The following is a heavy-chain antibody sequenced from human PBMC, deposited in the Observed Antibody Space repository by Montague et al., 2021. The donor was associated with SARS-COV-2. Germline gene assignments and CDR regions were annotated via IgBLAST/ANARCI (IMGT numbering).Heavy chain of an antibody. D-gene: IGHD3-22*01. V-gene: IGHV3-23*01. CDR3: AKSFDSSGYTFDSGADS. Sequence: SLRLSCAASGFTFSTFAMSWVRQAPGKGLEWVSSISGGGGHIYYADSVKGRFSVSRDNSENTLYLHMNSLKAEDTATYYCAKSFDSSGYTFDSGADSWGQGTLVIVSS. CDR2: ISGGGGHI. J-gene: IGHJ4*02. CDR1: GFTFSTFA.